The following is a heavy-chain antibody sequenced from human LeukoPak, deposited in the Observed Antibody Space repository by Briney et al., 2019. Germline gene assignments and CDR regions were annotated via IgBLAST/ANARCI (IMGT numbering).Heavy chain of an antibody. CDR2: INPNSGGT. D-gene: IGHD2-15*01. Sequence: WASVKVSCKASGYTFTGYYMHWVRQAPGQGLEWMGWINPNSGGTNYAQKFQGRVTMTRDTSISTAYMELNRLRSDDTAVYYCARDRVAANWFDPWGQGTLVTVSS. CDR1: GYTFTGYY. J-gene: IGHJ5*02. CDR3: ARDRVAANWFDP. V-gene: IGHV1-2*02.